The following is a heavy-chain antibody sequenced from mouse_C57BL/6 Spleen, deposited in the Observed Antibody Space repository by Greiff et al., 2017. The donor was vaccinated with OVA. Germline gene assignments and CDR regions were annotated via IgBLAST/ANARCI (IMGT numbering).Heavy chain of an antibody. CDR3: GYYGSSYGAKDD. J-gene: IGHJ4*01. CDR1: GYTFTSYW. Sequence: QVQLQQSGAELVKPGASVKVSCKASGYTFTSYWMHWVKQRPGQGLEWIGRIHPSDSDTNYNQKFKGKATLTVDKSSSTAYMQLSSLTSEDAAVYYSGYYGSSYGAKDDWGQGASVTVSS. V-gene: IGHV1-74*01. CDR2: IHPSDSDT. D-gene: IGHD1-1*01.